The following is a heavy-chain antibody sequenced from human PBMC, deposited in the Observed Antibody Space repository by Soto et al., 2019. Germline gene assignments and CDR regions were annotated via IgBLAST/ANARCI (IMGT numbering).Heavy chain of an antibody. Sequence: HPGGSLRLSCAASGFTLSIYAMTWVRQSPGKGLEWVSSMSRTGDNTYYADSVKGRFTISRDNSKNTLYLQMNSLRAEDTAIYYCAKDQSNSNPLYYFDFWGPGTLVTVSS. V-gene: IGHV3-23*01. CDR2: MSRTGDNT. CDR3: AKDQSNSNPLYYFDF. D-gene: IGHD3-22*01. CDR1: GFTLSIYA. J-gene: IGHJ4*02.